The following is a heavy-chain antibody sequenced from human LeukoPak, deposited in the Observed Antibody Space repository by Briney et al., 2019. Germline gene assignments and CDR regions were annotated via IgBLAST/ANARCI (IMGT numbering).Heavy chain of an antibody. D-gene: IGHD1-26*01. V-gene: IGHV4-39*07. CDR1: GGSISITSYY. Sequence: PSETLSLTCTVSGGSISITSYYWGWIRQPPGKGLEWIGSMYSSGSTYYNPSLKSRVTISVDTSKNQFSLKLSSVTAADTAVYYCARLALQEVGATQTYYLDYWGQGTLVTVSS. J-gene: IGHJ4*02. CDR2: MYSSGST. CDR3: ARLALQEVGATQTYYLDY.